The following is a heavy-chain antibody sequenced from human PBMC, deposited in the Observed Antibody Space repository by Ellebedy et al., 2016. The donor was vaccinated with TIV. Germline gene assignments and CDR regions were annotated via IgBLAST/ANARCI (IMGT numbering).Heavy chain of an antibody. D-gene: IGHD3-3*02. CDR2: IYYSGST. J-gene: IGHJ2*01. CDR1: GGSISSYY. V-gene: IGHV4-59*01. CDR3: ARDNVHVEPSIGYWYFDL. Sequence: MPSETLSLTCTVSGGSISSYYWSWIRQPPGKGLEWIGYIYYSGSTNYHPSLKSRVTISVDTSKNQFSLKLSSVTAADTAVYYCARDNVHVEPSIGYWYFDLWGRGTLVTVSS.